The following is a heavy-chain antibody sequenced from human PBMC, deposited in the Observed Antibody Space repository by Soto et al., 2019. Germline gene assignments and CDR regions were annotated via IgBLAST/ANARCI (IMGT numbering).Heavy chain of an antibody. V-gene: IGHV4-59*01. CDR3: ATSVAGKGDFDY. CDR2: IYYSGST. J-gene: IGHJ4*02. Sequence: TLSLTCTVSGGSISSYYWSWIRQPPGKGLEWIGYIYYSGSTNYNPSLKSRVTISVDTSKNQFSLKLSSVTAADTAVYYCATSVAGKGDFDYWGQGTLVTVPQ. CDR1: GGSISSYY. D-gene: IGHD6-19*01.